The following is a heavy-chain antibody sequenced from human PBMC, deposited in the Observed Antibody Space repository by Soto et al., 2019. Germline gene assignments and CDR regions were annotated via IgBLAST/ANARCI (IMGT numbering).Heavy chain of an antibody. J-gene: IGHJ4*02. V-gene: IGHV3-21*01. CDR2: ISSSSSYI. Sequence: GGSLRLSCAASGFTFSSYSMNWVRQAPGKGLEWVSSISSSSSYIYYADSVKGRFTISRDNAKNSLYLQMNSLRAEDTAGYYCARDPGYYYDSSGYHPFDYWGQGTLVTVSS. CDR1: GFTFSSYS. D-gene: IGHD3-22*01. CDR3: ARDPGYYYDSSGYHPFDY.